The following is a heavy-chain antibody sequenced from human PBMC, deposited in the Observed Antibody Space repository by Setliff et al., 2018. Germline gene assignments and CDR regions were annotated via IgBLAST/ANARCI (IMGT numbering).Heavy chain of an antibody. V-gene: IGHV4-4*08. D-gene: IGHD3-10*01. CDR3: ARALASGSYYGQSSYYMDV. J-gene: IGHJ6*03. CDR2: IHTSEST. Sequence: PSETLSLTCSVSGASISSYFWTWIRQPPVKGLEWIGNIHTSESTKYNPSLKSRVTISLDTSKRQFSLKLTSVTAADTAVYYCARALASGSYYGQSSYYMDVWGKGTTVTVSS. CDR1: GASISSYF.